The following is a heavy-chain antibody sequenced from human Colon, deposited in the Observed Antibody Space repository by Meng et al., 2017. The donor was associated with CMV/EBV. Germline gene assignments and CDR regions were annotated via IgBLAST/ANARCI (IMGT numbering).Heavy chain of an antibody. J-gene: IGHJ1*01. V-gene: IGHV4-4*07. Sequence: QVQLQESGPGLVNPSEPLSLTCTVSGGSISGHYWAWIRRPAGEGLQWLGRIYSNGRIDENYSLRSRVTISVDTSKNQLSLRLTSVTAADTAVYYCGRAGARGVPIDVWGRGTLVTVSS. CDR3: GRAGARGVPIDV. CDR2: IYSNGRI. D-gene: IGHD3-10*01. CDR1: GGSISGHY.